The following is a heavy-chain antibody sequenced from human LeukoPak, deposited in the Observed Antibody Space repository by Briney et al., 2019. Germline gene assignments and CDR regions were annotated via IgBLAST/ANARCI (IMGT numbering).Heavy chain of an antibody. V-gene: IGHV3-21*01. CDR3: AELGITMIGGV. D-gene: IGHD3-10*02. CDR1: GFTFSSYS. J-gene: IGHJ6*04. CDR2: ISSSSRYI. Sequence: GGSLRLSCAASGFTFSSYSMNWVRQAPGKGLEWVSSISSSSRYIYYADSVKGRFTISRDDAKNSLYLQMNSLRAEDTAVYYCAELGITMIGGVWGKGTTVTISS.